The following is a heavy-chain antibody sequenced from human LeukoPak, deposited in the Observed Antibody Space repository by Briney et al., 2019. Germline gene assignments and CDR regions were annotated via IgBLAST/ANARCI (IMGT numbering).Heavy chain of an antibody. Sequence: PSETLSLTCTVSSGSVSSSSYYWGWIRQPPGKGLEWIGNIYYSGSTYYNPSLKSRVTISVDTSKNQFSLKLSSVTAADTAVYYCARVRYDDFWSGYYTFDYWGQGTLVTVSS. J-gene: IGHJ4*02. D-gene: IGHD3-3*01. CDR3: ARVRYDDFWSGYYTFDY. CDR2: IYYSGST. V-gene: IGHV4-39*07. CDR1: SGSVSSSSYY.